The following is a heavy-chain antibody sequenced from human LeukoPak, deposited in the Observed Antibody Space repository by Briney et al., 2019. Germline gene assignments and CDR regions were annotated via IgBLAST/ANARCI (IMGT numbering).Heavy chain of an antibody. CDR2: LYSGGAA. CDR1: GFTVRDNY. V-gene: IGHV3-53*01. J-gene: IGHJ6*02. D-gene: IGHD3-10*01. CDR3: AFYYGSGSYLYYYYGMDV. Sequence: GGSLRLSCAVSGFTVRDNYLNWVRQTPGKGLECVSVLYSGGAAYYADSVKGRFTISRDNSKNTLYLQMNSLRAEDTAVYYCAFYYGSGSYLYYYYGMDVWGQGPRSPSP.